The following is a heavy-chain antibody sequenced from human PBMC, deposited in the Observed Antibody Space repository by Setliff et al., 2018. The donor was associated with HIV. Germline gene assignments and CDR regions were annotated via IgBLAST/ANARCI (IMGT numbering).Heavy chain of an antibody. CDR3: ARAPFRGGSFGWFDP. D-gene: IGHD2-15*01. J-gene: IGHJ5*02. Sequence: TLSLTCTVSGDSISSGGFYCNWFRQYPEKGLEWIGWIHYSGRTNFNPSLRSRATISFDTSKNQFSLNLTSVTAADTAVYYCARAPFRGGSFGWFDPWGQGTLVTV. CDR2: IHYSGRT. V-gene: IGHV4-31*02. CDR1: GDSISSGGFY.